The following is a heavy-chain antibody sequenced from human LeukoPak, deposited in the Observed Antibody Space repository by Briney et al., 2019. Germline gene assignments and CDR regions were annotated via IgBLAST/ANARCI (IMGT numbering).Heavy chain of an antibody. CDR2: IWYDGSNK. J-gene: IGHJ6*02. Sequence: PGGSLRLSCAASGFTFSSYGMHWVRRAPGKGLEWVAVIWYDGSNKYYADSVKGRFTISRDNSKNTLYLQMNSLRAEDTAVYYCAREGYCSSTSCYVDYYYYYGMDVWGQGTTVTVSS. CDR1: GFTFSSYG. CDR3: AREGYCSSTSCYVDYYYYYGMDV. D-gene: IGHD2-2*01. V-gene: IGHV3-33*01.